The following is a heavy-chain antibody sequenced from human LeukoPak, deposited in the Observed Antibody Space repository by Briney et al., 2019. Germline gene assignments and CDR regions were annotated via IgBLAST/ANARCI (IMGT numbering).Heavy chain of an antibody. CDR2: ISGSGGST. D-gene: IGHD6-19*01. Sequence: GGSLRLSCTASGFTFSSYAMSWVRQAPGKGLEWVSAISGSGGSTYYADSVKGRFTISRDNSKNTLYLQMNSLRAEDTAVYYCAKDRVPGIAVARGFDYWGQGTLVTVSS. CDR1: GFTFSSYA. CDR3: AKDRVPGIAVARGFDY. J-gene: IGHJ4*02. V-gene: IGHV3-23*01.